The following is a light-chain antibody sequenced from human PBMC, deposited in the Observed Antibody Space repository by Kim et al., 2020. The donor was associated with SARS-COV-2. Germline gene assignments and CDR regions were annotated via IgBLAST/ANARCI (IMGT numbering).Light chain of an antibody. V-gene: IGLV1-51*01. CDR2: DNN. Sequence: GQTVTISCSGSGYSIGNNYGSWYQQLPGTAPTLLIYDNNERPSGIPDRFSGSKSGTSATLGITGLQTGDEADYYCGAWDSSLDALVFGGGTQLTVL. J-gene: IGLJ2*01. CDR1: GYSIGNNY. CDR3: GAWDSSLDALV.